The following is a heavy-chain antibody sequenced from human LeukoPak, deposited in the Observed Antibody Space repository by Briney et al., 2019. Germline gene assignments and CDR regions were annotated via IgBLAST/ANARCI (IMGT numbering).Heavy chain of an antibody. Sequence: ASVKVSCKACGYTFTGHYMHWVRQAPAQGLEWMGWIHPNSGATNYAQKFQGRVTMTRDTSISTAYMELSRLRSDDTAVYYCARIDGTAPDYWGQGTLVTVSS. J-gene: IGHJ4*02. CDR1: GYTFTGHY. CDR3: ARIDGTAPDY. V-gene: IGHV1-2*02. D-gene: IGHD5-24*01. CDR2: IHPNSGAT.